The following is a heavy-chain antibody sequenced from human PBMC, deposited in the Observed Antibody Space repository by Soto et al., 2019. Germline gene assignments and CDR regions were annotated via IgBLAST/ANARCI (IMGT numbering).Heavy chain of an antibody. CDR3: ARVAWYGGRTYGMDV. D-gene: IGHD3-16*01. CDR2: INPNSGGT. J-gene: IGHJ6*02. V-gene: IGHV1-2*04. CDR1: GYTFTGYY. Sequence: ASVKVSCKASGYTFTGYYMHWVRQAPGQGLEWMGWINPNSGGTNYAQKFQGWVTMTRDTSISTAYMELSRLRSDDTAVYYCARVAWYGGRTYGMDVWGQGTTVTVSS.